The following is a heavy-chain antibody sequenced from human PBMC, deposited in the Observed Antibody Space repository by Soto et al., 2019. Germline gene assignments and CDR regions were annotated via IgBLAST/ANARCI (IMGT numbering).Heavy chain of an antibody. V-gene: IGHV3-30*03. CDR3: TEIVVVAASWTVYI. J-gene: IGHJ4*02. CDR2: NSYDGSNK. Sequence: TMRLSCTASGFTFSGYSMRWVRQARGKGLEWVAVNSYDGSNKYYADAAKGRFPISRDNSYNTLFLQINTLRSDATPVYFCTEIVVVAASWTVYIWGQG. CDR1: GFTFSGYS. D-gene: IGHD2-15*01.